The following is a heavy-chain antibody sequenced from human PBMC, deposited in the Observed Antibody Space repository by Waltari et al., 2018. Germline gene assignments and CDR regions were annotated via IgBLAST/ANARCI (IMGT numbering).Heavy chain of an antibody. CDR1: GMRCRNYA. D-gene: IGHD7-27*01. CDR2: IDSGGSMT. CDR3: TKAPADGDVFDV. J-gene: IGHJ3*01. V-gene: IGHV3-23*03. Sequence: EAQMSESGGGSVQSGGSLTRSCDVCGMRCRNYAMSWVRQAPGEGLEWVSLIDSGGSMTYYSDSVEGRFTISRDNARNTVYLQMSSLRVEDTAIYYCTKAPADGDVFDVWGHGTEVSVSS.